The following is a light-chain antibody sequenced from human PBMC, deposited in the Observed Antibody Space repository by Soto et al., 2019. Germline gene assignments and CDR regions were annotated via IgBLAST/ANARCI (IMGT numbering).Light chain of an antibody. Sequence: VALSLSTGNRATLSCRASQSVSSSYLAWYQQKPGQAPRLLIYGASSRATGIPARFSGSGSGTEFTLTISSLQSEDCAIYYCQQYHTWPITFGGGTNVDIK. CDR2: GAS. CDR3: QQYHTWPIT. J-gene: IGKJ4*01. V-gene: IGKV3-15*01. CDR1: QSVSSSY.